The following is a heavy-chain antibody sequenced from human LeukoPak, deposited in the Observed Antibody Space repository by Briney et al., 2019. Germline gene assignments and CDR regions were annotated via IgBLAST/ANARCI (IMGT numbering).Heavy chain of an antibody. CDR1: GFTFSSYG. Sequence: PGGSLRLSCAASGFTFSSYGMSWVRQAPGKGLEWVSAISGSGGSTYYADSVKGRFTISRDNSKNTLYLQMNSLRAEDTAVYYCAKDHQSVVVVAATLSYFDYWGQGTLVTVSS. J-gene: IGHJ4*02. V-gene: IGHV3-23*01. D-gene: IGHD2-15*01. CDR3: AKDHQSVVVVAATLSYFDY. CDR2: ISGSGGST.